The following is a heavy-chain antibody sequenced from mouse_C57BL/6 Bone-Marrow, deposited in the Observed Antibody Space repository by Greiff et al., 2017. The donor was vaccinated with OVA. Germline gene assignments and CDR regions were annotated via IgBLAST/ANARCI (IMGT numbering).Heavy chain of an antibody. CDR3: ARSRVRYWYFEV. CDR1: GYTFTSYG. Sequence: QVQLKESGAELARPGASVKLSCKASGYTFTSYGISWVKQRTGQGLEWIGEIYPRSGNTYYNEKFKGKATLTAAKSSSTAYMELRSLTSDDSAVYFCARSRVRYWYFEVWGTGTTVTVSS. V-gene: IGHV1-81*01. J-gene: IGHJ1*03. CDR2: IYPRSGNT. D-gene: IGHD2-14*01.